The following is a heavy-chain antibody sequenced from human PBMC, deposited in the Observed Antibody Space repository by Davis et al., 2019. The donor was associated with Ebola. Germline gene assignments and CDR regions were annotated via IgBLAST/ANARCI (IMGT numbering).Heavy chain of an antibody. J-gene: IGHJ6*04. V-gene: IGHV3-30-3*01. CDR2: ISFDGINK. Sequence: GGSLRLSYAASGFTFTSYAMHWVRQAPGKGLEWVAVISFDGINKFYGDSVKDRFTISRDNSKNTLYLEMNSLRAEDTAVYYCAREPTGNYYYFYGMDVWGKGTTVRVSS. D-gene: IGHD1-14*01. CDR3: AREPTGNYYYFYGMDV. CDR1: GFTFTSYA.